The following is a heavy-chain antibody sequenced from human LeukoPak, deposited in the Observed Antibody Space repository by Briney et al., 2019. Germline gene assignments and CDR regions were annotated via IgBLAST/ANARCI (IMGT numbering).Heavy chain of an antibody. CDR2: ISSSSSTI. CDR1: GFTFSSYS. Sequence: GGSLRLSCAASGFTFSSYSMNWVRQAPGKGLEWVSYISSSSSTIYYADSVKGRFTISRDNAKNSLYLQMNSLRAEDTAVYYCARDDGRYYFDYWGQGTLVTVSS. D-gene: IGHD5-24*01. CDR3: ARDDGRYYFDY. J-gene: IGHJ4*02. V-gene: IGHV3-48*01.